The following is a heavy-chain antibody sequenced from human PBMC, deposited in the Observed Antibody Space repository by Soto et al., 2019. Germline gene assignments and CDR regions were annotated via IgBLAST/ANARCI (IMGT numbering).Heavy chain of an antibody. CDR3: ATDLGSSSWRSSAEYFQH. CDR2: FDPEDGET. D-gene: IGHD6-13*01. Sequence: GASVKVSCKVSGYTLTELSMHWVRQAPGKGLEWMGGFDPEDGETIYAQKFQGRVTMTEDTSTDTAYMELSSLRSEDTAVYYCATDLGSSSWRSSAEYFQHWGQGTLVTSPQ. V-gene: IGHV1-24*01. CDR1: GYTLTELS. J-gene: IGHJ1*01.